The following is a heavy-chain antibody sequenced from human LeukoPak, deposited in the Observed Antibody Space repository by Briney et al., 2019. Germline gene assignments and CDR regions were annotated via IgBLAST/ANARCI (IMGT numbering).Heavy chain of an antibody. V-gene: IGHV3-21*01. Sequence: GGSLRLSCAASGFTFSSYSMDWVRQAPGKGLEWVSSISSSSSYIYYADSVKGRFTISRDNSKNTLYLQMNSLRAEDTAVYYCARDPSLYYYDSSNYYGMDVWGQGTTVTVSS. J-gene: IGHJ6*02. CDR1: GFTFSSYS. D-gene: IGHD3-22*01. CDR3: ARDPSLYYYDSSNYYGMDV. CDR2: ISSSSSYI.